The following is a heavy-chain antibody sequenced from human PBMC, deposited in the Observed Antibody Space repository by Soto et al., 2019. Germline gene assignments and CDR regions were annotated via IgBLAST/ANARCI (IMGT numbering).Heavy chain of an antibody. CDR1: GYTLTELS. Sequence: QVPLVQSGAEVKKPGASVKVSCKVSGYTLTELSMHWVRQAPGKGLEWMGGFDPEDGETIYAQKFQGRVTMTEDTSTDTAYMELSSLRSEDTAVYYCATEPAEALWFGELSIVWGQGTLVTVSS. CDR3: ATEPAEALWFGELSIV. J-gene: IGHJ4*02. CDR2: FDPEDGET. D-gene: IGHD3-10*01. V-gene: IGHV1-24*01.